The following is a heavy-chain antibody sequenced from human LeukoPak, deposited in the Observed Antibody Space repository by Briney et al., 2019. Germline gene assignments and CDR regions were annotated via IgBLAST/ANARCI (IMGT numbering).Heavy chain of an antibody. CDR1: GLTFSSYW. J-gene: IGHJ6*03. CDR3: ASFAVVVAATYYYYMDV. Sequence: PGGSLRLSCAASGLTFSSYWMHWVRQAPGKGLVWVSRINSDGSSTSYADSVKGRFTISRDNAKNTLYLQMNSLRAEDTAVYYCASFAVVVAATYYYYMDVWGKGTTVTVSS. V-gene: IGHV3-74*01. D-gene: IGHD2-15*01. CDR2: INSDGSST.